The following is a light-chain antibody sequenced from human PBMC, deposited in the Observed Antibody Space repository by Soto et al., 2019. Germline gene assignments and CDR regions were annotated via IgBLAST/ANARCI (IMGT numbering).Light chain of an antibody. CDR2: LTS. Sequence: EIVLTQSPATLSSFPGDRVTHYCRASQAVNTRLAWYQHKPGQAPRLLIYLTSNRAAGIPARFSGSGSETDFTLTISDVEPEDFAVYYCHQRQSWPRTFGQGTKVDIK. V-gene: IGKV3-11*01. CDR1: QAVNTR. J-gene: IGKJ1*01. CDR3: HQRQSWPRT.